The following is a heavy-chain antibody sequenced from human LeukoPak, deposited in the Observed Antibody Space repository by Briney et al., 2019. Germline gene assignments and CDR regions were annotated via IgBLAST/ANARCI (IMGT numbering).Heavy chain of an antibody. J-gene: IGHJ4*02. Sequence: SETLSLTCTVSGGSISSYYWSWIRQPPGKGVEWIGYIYYSGSTNYSPSLKSRVTISLDTSKNQFSLNLSSVTAADTAVYYCARDRPYYFGSGSYYDGFDSWGQGTLVTVSS. CDR2: IYYSGST. CDR3: ARDRPYYFGSGSYYDGFDS. V-gene: IGHV4-59*01. D-gene: IGHD3-10*01. CDR1: GGSISSYY.